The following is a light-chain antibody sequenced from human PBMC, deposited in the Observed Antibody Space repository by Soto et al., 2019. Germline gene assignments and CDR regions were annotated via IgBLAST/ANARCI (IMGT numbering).Light chain of an antibody. Sequence: EIVFTQSPATLSLSPGERAILSCRASQSVSTFLAWFQQKPGQPPRLLIYNASNRTTGIPARFSGSGSGTDFTLTISSLEPEDFAVYYCQQRGDGPPITFGQGTRLEI. V-gene: IGKV3-11*01. CDR1: QSVSTF. J-gene: IGKJ5*01. CDR2: NAS. CDR3: QQRGDGPPIT.